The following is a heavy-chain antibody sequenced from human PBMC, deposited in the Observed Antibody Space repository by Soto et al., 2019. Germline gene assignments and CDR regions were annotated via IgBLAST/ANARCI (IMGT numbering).Heavy chain of an antibody. Sequence: QVQLVESGGGVVQPGRSLRLSCAASGFTFSNLGMHWVRQAPVKGLEWVAVISYDGNTKYYADSVKGRFTISRDNSKNTLYLQMDSRRVEDTAVYYCTSQVATGDWGQGTLVPVSS. CDR1: GFTFSNLG. CDR3: TSQVATGD. D-gene: IGHD5-12*01. CDR2: ISYDGNTK. V-gene: IGHV3-30*03. J-gene: IGHJ4*02.